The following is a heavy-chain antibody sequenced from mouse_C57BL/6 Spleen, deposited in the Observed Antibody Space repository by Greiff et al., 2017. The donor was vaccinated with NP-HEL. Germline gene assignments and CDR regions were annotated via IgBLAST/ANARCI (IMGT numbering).Heavy chain of an antibody. V-gene: IGHV1-22*01. CDR2: INTNNGGT. CDR3: AREDSSGYDYAMDY. D-gene: IGHD3-2*02. J-gene: IGHJ4*01. Sequence: VQLQQSGPELVKPGASVKMSCKASGYTFTDYNMHWVKQSHGKSLEWIGYINTNNGGTSYNQKFKGKATLTVNKSSSTAYMELRCLTSEDSAVYYGAREDSSGYDYAMDYWGQGTSVTVSS. CDR1: GYTFTDYN.